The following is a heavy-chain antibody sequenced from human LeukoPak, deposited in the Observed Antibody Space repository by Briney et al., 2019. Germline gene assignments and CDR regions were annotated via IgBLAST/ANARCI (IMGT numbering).Heavy chain of an antibody. Sequence: GASVKVSCKASGYTFTSYYMHWVRQAPGQGLEWMGIINPSGGSTSYAQKFQGRVTMTRDTSTSTVYMELSSLRSEDTAVYYCARDPPWLIDNSDSVRTDFWGQGTLVTVSS. V-gene: IGHV1-46*01. D-gene: IGHD3-22*01. J-gene: IGHJ4*02. CDR2: INPSGGST. CDR3: ARDPPWLIDNSDSVRTDF. CDR1: GYTFTSYY.